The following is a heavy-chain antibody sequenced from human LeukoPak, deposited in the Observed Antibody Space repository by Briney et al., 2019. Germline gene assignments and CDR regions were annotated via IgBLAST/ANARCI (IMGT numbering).Heavy chain of an antibody. J-gene: IGHJ4*02. D-gene: IGHD2-2*01. V-gene: IGHV3-7*01. Sequence: GGSLRLSCAASGSTFSSYWMSWVRQAPGKGLEWVANIKQDGSEKHYVDSVKGRFTISRDNAKNSLYLQMNSLRAEDTAVYYCAGPMGPATIFGFDYWGQGTLVTVSS. CDR3: AGPMGPATIFGFDY. CDR2: IKQDGSEK. CDR1: GSTFSSYW.